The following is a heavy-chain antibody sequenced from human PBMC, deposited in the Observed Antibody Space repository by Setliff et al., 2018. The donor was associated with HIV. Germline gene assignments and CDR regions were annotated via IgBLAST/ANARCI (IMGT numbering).Heavy chain of an antibody. D-gene: IGHD4-4*01. V-gene: IGHV3-74*01. CDR2: IDGDGSGT. CDR3: VRDITTCWDV. Sequence: GGSLRLSCAASGFTFTTYWMHWVRQAPGKGLVWVSRIDGDGSGTSYADSVQGRFTISSDNAKNTLYLQMNSLRAEDTAVYYCVRDITTCWDVWGQGTTVTVSS. J-gene: IGHJ6*02. CDR1: GFTFTTYW.